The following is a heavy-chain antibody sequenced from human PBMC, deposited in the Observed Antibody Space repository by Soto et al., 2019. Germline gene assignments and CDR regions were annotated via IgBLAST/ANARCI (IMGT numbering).Heavy chain of an antibody. V-gene: IGHV4-39*01. CDR1: GDSSVSSSSYY. D-gene: IGHD2-15*01. Sequence: PSETLSLTCTVSGDSSVSSSSYYWGWIRQPPGKGLEWIGSIYYTGNTFYSPSFRSRLTISVDTSKSQFSLKLRSVTAADTATYYCASEVSSTDGMDVWGQGPRSPSP. CDR2: IYYTGNT. CDR3: ASEVSSTDGMDV. J-gene: IGHJ6*02.